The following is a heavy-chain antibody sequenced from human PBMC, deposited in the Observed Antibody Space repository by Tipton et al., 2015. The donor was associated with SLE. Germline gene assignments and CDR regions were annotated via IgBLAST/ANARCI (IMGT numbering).Heavy chain of an antibody. J-gene: IGHJ3*02. CDR3: ARRRDAFDI. CDR1: GGSIGSYY. Sequence: TLSLTCTVSGGSIGSYYWSWIRQPPGKGLEWIGYIYYSGSTNYNPSLMSRVTISVDTSKNQFSLKLSSVTAADTAVYYCARRRDAFDIWGQGTMVTVSS. CDR2: IYYSGST. V-gene: IGHV4-59*01.